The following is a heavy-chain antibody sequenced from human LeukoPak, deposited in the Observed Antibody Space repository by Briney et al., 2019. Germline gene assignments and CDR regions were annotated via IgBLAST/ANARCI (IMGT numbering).Heavy chain of an antibody. V-gene: IGHV4-34*01. CDR2: TYYSGST. CDR1: GGSFSGYY. CDR3: ARQMGYCSSIRCFHYYYGMDV. Sequence: SETLSLTCAVYGGSFSGYYWSWIRQPPGKGLEWLGTTYYSGSTDYNPSLKSRVTISVDTSKNQFSLRLSSVTAADTAVYYCARQMGYCSSIRCFHYYYGMDVWGQGTTVTVSS. J-gene: IGHJ6*02. D-gene: IGHD2-2*01.